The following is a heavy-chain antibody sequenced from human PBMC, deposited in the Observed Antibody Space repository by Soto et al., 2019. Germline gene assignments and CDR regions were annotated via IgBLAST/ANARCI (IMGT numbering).Heavy chain of an antibody. V-gene: IGHV3-33*01. Sequence: QVQLVESGGGVVQPGRSLRLSCAASGFTFSSYGMHWVRQAPGKGLEWVAVIWYDGSNKYYADSVKGRFTISRDKSKNTLYLQMKSLGAEDKAVYYCGREGGYCCGGSCYLDYWGQGTLVTVSS. CDR3: GREGGYCCGGSCYLDY. CDR2: IWYDGSNK. CDR1: GFTFSSYG. D-gene: IGHD2-15*01. J-gene: IGHJ4*02.